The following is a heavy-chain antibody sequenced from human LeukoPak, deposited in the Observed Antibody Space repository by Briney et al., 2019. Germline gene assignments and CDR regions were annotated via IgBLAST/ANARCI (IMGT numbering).Heavy chain of an antibody. CDR1: GYTFTSYY. Sequence: ASVKVSCKASGYTFTSYYVHWVRQAPGQGLEWMGIINPSGGSTSYAQKFQGRVTMTRDTSTSTVYMELSSLRSEDTAVYYCARAPGDGYFDYWGQGTLVTVSS. D-gene: IGHD7-27*01. J-gene: IGHJ4*02. V-gene: IGHV1-46*01. CDR2: INPSGGST. CDR3: ARAPGDGYFDY.